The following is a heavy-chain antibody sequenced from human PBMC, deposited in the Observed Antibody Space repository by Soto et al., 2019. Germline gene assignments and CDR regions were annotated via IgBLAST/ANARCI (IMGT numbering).Heavy chain of an antibody. CDR3: ARDGSSWLDY. CDR2: INPNSGGT. Sequence: QVQLVQSGAEVKKPGASVKVSCKASGYTFTAYYMHWVRQAPGQGLEWMGWINPNSGGTNLAQKFQGRVTMTRDTSISTAYMELSSLRYDDTAVYYCARDGSSWLDYWGQGTLVTVSS. V-gene: IGHV1-2*02. J-gene: IGHJ4*02. D-gene: IGHD6-13*01. CDR1: GYTFTAYY.